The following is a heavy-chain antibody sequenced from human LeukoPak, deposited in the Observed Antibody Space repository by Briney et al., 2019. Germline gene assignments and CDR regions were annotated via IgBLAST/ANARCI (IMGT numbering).Heavy chain of an antibody. D-gene: IGHD3-16*01. Sequence: SETLSLTCTVSGGSISSYYWSWIRQPPGKGLEWIGEINHSGSTNYNPSLKSRVTISVDTSKNQFSLKLSSVTAADTAGTRLPVRLGELWSFQKYYFDYWGQGTLVTVSS. V-gene: IGHV4-34*01. CDR2: INHSGST. CDR3: PVRLGELWSFQKYYFDY. J-gene: IGHJ4*02. CDR1: GGSISSYY.